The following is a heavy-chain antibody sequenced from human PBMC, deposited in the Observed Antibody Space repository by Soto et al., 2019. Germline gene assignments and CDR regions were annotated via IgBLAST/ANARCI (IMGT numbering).Heavy chain of an antibody. CDR1: GFTFSSYA. D-gene: IGHD6-6*01. Sequence: QVQLVESGGGVVQPGRSLRLSCAASGFTFSSYAMHWVRQAPGKGLEWVAVISYDGSNKYYADSVKGRFTISRDNSKNTLYLQMNSLRAEDTAVYYCARDGPRIAARPFDYWGQGTLVTVSS. CDR3: ARDGPRIAARPFDY. V-gene: IGHV3-30-3*01. CDR2: ISYDGSNK. J-gene: IGHJ4*02.